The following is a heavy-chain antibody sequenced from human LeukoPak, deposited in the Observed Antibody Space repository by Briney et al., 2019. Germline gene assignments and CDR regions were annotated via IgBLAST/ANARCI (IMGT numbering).Heavy chain of an antibody. CDR1: GGSFSGYY. Sequence: SETLSLTCAVYGGSFSGYYWSWIRQPPGKGLEWIGEINHSGSTNYNPSLKSRVTISVDTSKNQFSLKLSSVTAADTAVYYCARDLRVDTAMVFDYWGQGTLVTVSS. D-gene: IGHD5-18*01. CDR3: ARDLRVDTAMVFDY. CDR2: INHSGST. V-gene: IGHV4-34*01. J-gene: IGHJ4*02.